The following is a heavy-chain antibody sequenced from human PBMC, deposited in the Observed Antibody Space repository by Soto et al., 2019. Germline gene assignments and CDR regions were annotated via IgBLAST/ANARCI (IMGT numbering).Heavy chain of an antibody. V-gene: IGHV1-69*13. CDR3: ARRRWEYGMDV. D-gene: IGHD1-26*01. J-gene: IGHJ6*02. CDR2: IIPIFGTA. CDR1: GATFSSHA. Sequence: SVKASCNXPGATFSSHAISWVRQAPGQGLEWMGGIIPIFGTANYAQKFQGRVTITADESTSTAYMELSSLRSEDTAVYYCARRRWEYGMDVWGQGTTVTVSS.